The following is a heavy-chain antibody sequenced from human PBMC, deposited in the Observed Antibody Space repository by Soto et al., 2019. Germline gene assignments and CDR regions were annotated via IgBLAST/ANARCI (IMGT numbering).Heavy chain of an antibody. CDR2: INHSGST. J-gene: IGHJ4*02. CDR1: GGSFSGYY. Sequence: SETLSLTCAVYGGSFSGYYWSWIRQPPGKGLEWIGEINHSGSTNYNPSLKSRVTISVDTSKNQFSLKLSSVTAADTAVYYCARTGGLTVYGDLRILGYWGQGTLVTVSS. CDR3: ARTGGLTVYGDLRILGY. D-gene: IGHD4-17*01. V-gene: IGHV4-34*01.